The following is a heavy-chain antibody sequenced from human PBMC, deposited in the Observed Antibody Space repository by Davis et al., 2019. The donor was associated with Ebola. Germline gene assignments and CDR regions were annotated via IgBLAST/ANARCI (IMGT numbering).Heavy chain of an antibody. J-gene: IGHJ3*02. V-gene: IGHV1-18*01. CDR1: GYTFTSYS. CDR2: ISSYNGNT. CDR3: ARGGYSSSWYAFDI. D-gene: IGHD6-13*01. Sequence: ASVKVSCKASGYTFTSYSISWVRQAPGQGLEWMGGISSYNGNTNYAQKLQGRVTMTTDTSTSTAYMELRSLRSDDTAVYYCARGGYSSSWYAFDIWGQGTMVTVSS.